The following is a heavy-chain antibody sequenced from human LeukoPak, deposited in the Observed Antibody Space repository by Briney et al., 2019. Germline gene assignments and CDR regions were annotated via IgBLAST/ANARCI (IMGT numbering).Heavy chain of an antibody. D-gene: IGHD6-19*01. J-gene: IGHJ4*02. Sequence: GGSLRLSCAASGFTFSSYSMNWVSQAPGKGLEWVSSISSSSSYIYYADSVKGRFTISRDNAKNSLYLQMNSLRAEDTAVYYCARDKEWLVRFDYWGQGTLVTVSS. CDR1: GFTFSSYS. V-gene: IGHV3-21*01. CDR3: ARDKEWLVRFDY. CDR2: ISSSSSYI.